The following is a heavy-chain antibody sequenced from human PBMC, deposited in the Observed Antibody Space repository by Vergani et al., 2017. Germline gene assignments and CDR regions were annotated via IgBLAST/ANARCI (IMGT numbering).Heavy chain of an antibody. D-gene: IGHD2-2*01. CDR2: IHTGGST. CDR3: ARESAIAEVPGTAYYYFGLDV. V-gene: IGHV4-61*02. Sequence: QLQLQESGPGLVKPSETLSLTCTVSGESIRSGSHYWSWIRQPAGKGPEWIGHIHTGGSTDLNPAFKSRVSISVDTSKSQFSLKLNSVTVADTAVYYCARESAIAEVPGTAYYYFGLDVWGQGTTVTVSS. J-gene: IGHJ6*02. CDR1: GESIRSGSHY.